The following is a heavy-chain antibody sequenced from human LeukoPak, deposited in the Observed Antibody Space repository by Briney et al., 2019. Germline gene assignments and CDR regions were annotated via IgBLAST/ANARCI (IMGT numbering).Heavy chain of an antibody. CDR1: GYSISSGYY. Sequence: SPSETLSLTCTVSGYSISSGYYWGWIRQPPGKGLEWIGSIYHSGSTYYNPSLKSRVTISVDTSKNQFSLKLSSVTAADTAVYYCARVFSRLAALRGGKHAFDIWGQGTMVTVSS. D-gene: IGHD1-26*01. CDR2: IYHSGST. J-gene: IGHJ3*02. CDR3: ARVFSRLAALRGGKHAFDI. V-gene: IGHV4-38-2*02.